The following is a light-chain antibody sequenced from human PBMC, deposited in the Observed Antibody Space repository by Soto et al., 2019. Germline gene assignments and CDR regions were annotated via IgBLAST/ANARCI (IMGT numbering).Light chain of an antibody. CDR1: RSLVYSNGNAY. Sequence: DAVLTQSPLSLPVTLGQPAAISCRSSRSLVYSNGNAYLIWFQQRPGQSPRRLIYQVSTRDAGVTDRFSGSGSGTYLTLTMSRVEAKDVVLYYCMQGTHWPWTFGQGTKVKIK. CDR2: QVS. V-gene: IGKV2-30*01. J-gene: IGKJ1*01. CDR3: MQGTHWPWT.